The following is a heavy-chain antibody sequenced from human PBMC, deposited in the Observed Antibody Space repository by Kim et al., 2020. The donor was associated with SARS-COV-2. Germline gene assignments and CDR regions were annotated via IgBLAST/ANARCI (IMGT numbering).Heavy chain of an antibody. D-gene: IGHD1-26*01. CDR3: ARDRGGGAIDY. CDR2: IYYSGST. V-gene: IGHV4-59*01. J-gene: IGHJ4*02. CDR1: GGSISSYY. Sequence: SETLSLTCTVSGGSISSYYWSWIRQPPGKGLEWIGYIYYSGSTNYNPSLKSRVTISVDTSKDQFSLNLSSVTAADTAVYYCARDRGGGAIDYWGQGTLVT.